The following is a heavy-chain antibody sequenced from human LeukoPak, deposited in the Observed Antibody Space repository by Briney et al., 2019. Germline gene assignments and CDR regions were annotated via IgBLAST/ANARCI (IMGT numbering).Heavy chain of an antibody. D-gene: IGHD2-15*01. CDR1: GFTFSSYA. CDR2: ISYDGSNK. V-gene: IGHV3-30-3*01. CDR3: AKDGGRSVDY. J-gene: IGHJ4*02. Sequence: PGGSLRLSCAASGFTFSSYAMHWVRQAPGKGLEWVAVISYDGSNKYYADSVKGRFTISRDNSKNTLYLQMNSLRAEDTAVYYCAKDGGRSVDYWGQGTLVTVSS.